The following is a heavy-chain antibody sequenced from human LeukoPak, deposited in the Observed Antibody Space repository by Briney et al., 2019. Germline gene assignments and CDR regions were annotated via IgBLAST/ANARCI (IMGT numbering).Heavy chain of an antibody. Sequence: GGSLRLSCAASGFTFNKAWMSWVRQAPGKGLEWVGRIKSKTDDGTTDYAAPVKGRFTISRDDLKETLYLQMNSLKTEDTAVYYCITGYNNYLRYYYYFYMDVWGKGTTVTVSS. CDR2: IKSKTDDGTT. CDR3: ITGYNNYLRYYYYFYMDV. V-gene: IGHV3-15*01. CDR1: GFTFNKAW. D-gene: IGHD4-11*01. J-gene: IGHJ6*03.